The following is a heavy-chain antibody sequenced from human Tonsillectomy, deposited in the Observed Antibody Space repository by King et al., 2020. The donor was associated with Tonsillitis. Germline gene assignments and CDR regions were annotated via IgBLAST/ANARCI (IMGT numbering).Heavy chain of an antibody. D-gene: IGHD3-10*01. CDR2: ISWNSGDI. CDR1: GFTFDDCD. J-gene: IGHJ2*01. CDR3: AKRAKGDRNWYFDL. Sequence: VQLVVSGGGLVQPGRSLRLSCAASGFTFDDCDMHWVRHVPGKGLEWVSGISWNSGDIVYADSVKGRFTISRDNAKNSLYLQMNSLRAEDTALYYCAKRAKGDRNWYFDLWGRGTLVTVSS. V-gene: IGHV3-9*01.